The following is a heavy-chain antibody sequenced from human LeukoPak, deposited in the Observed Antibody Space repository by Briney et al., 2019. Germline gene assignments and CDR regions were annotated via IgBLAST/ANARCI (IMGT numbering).Heavy chain of an antibody. CDR1: GLTFSSHW. CDR2: ITNDGSST. CDR3: AKDQRITMTQNYYYYGMDV. V-gene: IGHV3-74*01. D-gene: IGHD3-22*01. J-gene: IGHJ6*02. Sequence: PGGSLRLSCAASGLTFSSHWMHWVRQAPGKGLVWVSRITNDGSSTTYADSVKGRFTISRDNSKNTLYLQMNSLRAEDTAVYYCAKDQRITMTQNYYYYGMDVWGQGTTVTVSS.